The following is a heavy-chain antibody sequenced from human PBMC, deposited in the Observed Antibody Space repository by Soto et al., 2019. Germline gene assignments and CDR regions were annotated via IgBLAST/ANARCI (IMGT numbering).Heavy chain of an antibody. CDR2: IFSNDEK. CDR1: GFSLSNARMG. J-gene: IGHJ4*02. D-gene: IGHD5-18*01. Sequence: QVTLKESGPVLVKPTETLTLTCTVSGFSLSNARMGVSWIRQPPGKALEWLAHIFSNDEKSYSTSLRASPTTXKDTSKGQVVLTMTNVDPVDTATYYCTRVRGYSYGPYYFDYWGQGTLVTVSS. CDR3: TRVRGYSYGPYYFDY. V-gene: IGHV2-26*01.